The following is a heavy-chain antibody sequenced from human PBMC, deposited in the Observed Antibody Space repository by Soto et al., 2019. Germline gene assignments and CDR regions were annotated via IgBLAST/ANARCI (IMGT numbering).Heavy chain of an antibody. V-gene: IGHV1-18*04. CDR1: GYSFTSYG. D-gene: IGHD3-9*01. Sequence: GASVKVSCKAAGYSFTSYGISWVRQAPGQGLQWMGWISAYNGNTNYAQKLQGRFTMTTDTSTSTAYMELRSLRSDDTAVYYCASFLTYYDVFLNPPSPYGLDVWGQGTTVTVSS. CDR2: ISAYNGNT. J-gene: IGHJ6*02. CDR3: ASFLTYYDVFLNPPSPYGLDV.